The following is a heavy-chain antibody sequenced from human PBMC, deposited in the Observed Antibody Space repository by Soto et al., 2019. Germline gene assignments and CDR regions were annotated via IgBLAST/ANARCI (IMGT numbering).Heavy chain of an antibody. D-gene: IGHD4-17*01. CDR2: MNPNSGNT. CDR1: GYTFTCYD. Sequence: ASVKVSCKASGYTFTCYDINWVRQATGQGLEWMGWMNPNSGNTGYAQKFQGRVTMTRNTSISTAYMELSSLRSEDTAVYYCAGGATVTTANGFDPWGQGTLVTVSS. CDR3: AGGATVTTANGFDP. J-gene: IGHJ5*02. V-gene: IGHV1-8*01.